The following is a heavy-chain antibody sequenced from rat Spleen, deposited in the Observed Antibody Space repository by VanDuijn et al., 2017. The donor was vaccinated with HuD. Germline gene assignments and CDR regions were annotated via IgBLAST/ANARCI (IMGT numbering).Heavy chain of an antibody. CDR1: GFSLTSYN. D-gene: IGHD1-12*03. J-gene: IGHJ3*01. CDR3: TRDLYYDAYYHHNWFAY. V-gene: IGHV2-6*01. CDR2: ISGGGRT. Sequence: QVQLKESGPGLVLPSQTLSLTCTVAGFSLTSYNVHWVRQPPGKGLEWIAAISGGGRTYYNSFFKSRLSISRDTSKSQVFLKMNSLQTEDTAIYFCTRDLYYDAYYHHNWFAYWGQGTLVTVSS.